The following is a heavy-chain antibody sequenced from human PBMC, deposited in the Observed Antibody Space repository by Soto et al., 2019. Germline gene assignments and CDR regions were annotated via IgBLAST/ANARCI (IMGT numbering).Heavy chain of an antibody. CDR3: ARKGSGYYDSSGYYDDY. V-gene: IGHV1-18*04. J-gene: IGHJ4*02. Sequence: ASVKVSCKASGYTFTSYGISWVRQAPGQGLEWMGWISAYNGNTNYAQKLQGRGTMTTDTSTSTAYMELRSLRSDDTAVYYGARKGSGYYDSSGYYDDYWGQGTLVTVSS. CDR2: ISAYNGNT. CDR1: GYTFTSYG. D-gene: IGHD3-22*01.